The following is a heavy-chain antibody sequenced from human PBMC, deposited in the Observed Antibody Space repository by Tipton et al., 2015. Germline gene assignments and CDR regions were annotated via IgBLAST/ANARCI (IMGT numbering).Heavy chain of an antibody. J-gene: IGHJ4*02. Sequence: QLVQSGAEVKKPGASVKVSCKASGYTFTNYDINWVRQAPGQGLEWMGVINPSDGSTNYAQKFQGRVTMTRDTSTSTVYMDLSSLRSEDTAMYYCARHSLQQLVSDLDYWGQGTLVTVSS. CDR1: GYTFTNYD. CDR2: INPSDGST. CDR3: ARHSLQQLVSDLDY. V-gene: IGHV1-46*01. D-gene: IGHD6-13*01.